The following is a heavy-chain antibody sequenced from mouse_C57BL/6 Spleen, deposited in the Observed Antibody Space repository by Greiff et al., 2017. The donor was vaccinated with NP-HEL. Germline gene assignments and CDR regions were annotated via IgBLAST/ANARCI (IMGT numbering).Heavy chain of an antibody. V-gene: IGHV1-18*01. Sequence: EVNLVESGPELVKPGASVKIPCKASGYTFTDYNMDWVKQSHGKSLEWIGDINPNNGGTIYNQKFKGKATLTVDKSSSTAYMELRSLTSEDTAVYYCARRGDGYLYYFDYWGQGTTLTVSS. D-gene: IGHD2-3*01. CDR2: INPNNGGT. CDR1: GYTFTDYN. CDR3: ARRGDGYLYYFDY. J-gene: IGHJ2*01.